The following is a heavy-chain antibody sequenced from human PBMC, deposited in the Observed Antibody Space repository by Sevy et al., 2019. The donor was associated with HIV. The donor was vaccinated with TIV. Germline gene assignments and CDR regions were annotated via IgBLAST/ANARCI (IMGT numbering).Heavy chain of an antibody. CDR2: INWNGGST. J-gene: IGHJ4*02. D-gene: IGHD1-26*01. CDR1: GFTFDDYG. CDR3: ARVGLSGSYTY. V-gene: IGHV3-20*04. Sequence: GGALRLSCAASGFTFDDYGMSWVRQAPGKGLEWVSGINWNGGSTGYADSVKGRFTISRDNAKNSLYLQMNSLRAEDTALYYCARVGLSGSYTYWGQGTLVTVSS.